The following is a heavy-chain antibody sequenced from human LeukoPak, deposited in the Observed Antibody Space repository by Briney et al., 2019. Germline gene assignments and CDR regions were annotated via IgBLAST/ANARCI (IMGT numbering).Heavy chain of an antibody. CDR2: INAGNGHT. J-gene: IGHJ5*02. CDR3: ASPAAPYYDILTGYS. CDR1: GYTFTCYA. D-gene: IGHD3-9*01. Sequence: ASVKVSCKASGYTFTCYAMHWVRQAPGQRLEWMGWINAGNGHTKYSQKFQGRVTITRDTSASTAYMELSSLRSEDTTVYYCASPAAPYYDILTGYSWGQGTLVTVSS. V-gene: IGHV1-3*01.